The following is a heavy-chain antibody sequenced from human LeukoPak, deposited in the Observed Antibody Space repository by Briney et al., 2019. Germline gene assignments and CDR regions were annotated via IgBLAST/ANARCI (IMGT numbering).Heavy chain of an antibody. V-gene: IGHV4-61*02. J-gene: IGHJ4*02. D-gene: IGHD1-26*01. CDR3: ARERYSGSYFDY. CDR2: IYTSGST. CDR1: GGSISSGSYY. Sequence: SQTLSLTCTVSGGSISSGSYYWSWIRQPAGKGLEWIGRIYTSGSTNYNPSLKSRVTISVDTSKNQFSLKLSSVTAADTAVYYCARERYSGSYFDYWGQGTLVTVSS.